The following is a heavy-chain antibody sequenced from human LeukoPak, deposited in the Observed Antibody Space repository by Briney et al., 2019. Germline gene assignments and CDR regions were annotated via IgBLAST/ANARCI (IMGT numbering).Heavy chain of an antibody. D-gene: IGHD2-15*01. J-gene: IGHJ5*02. CDR2: IIPALNIT. Sequence: SVKVSCKTSGGTFSSSAITWVRQAPGQGLEWMGRIIPALNITSYAQKFQGRVTITADESTSTAYMELSSLRSEDTAVYYCARGGYCSGGSCAFDPWGQGTLVTVSS. V-gene: IGHV1-69*04. CDR1: GGTFSSSA. CDR3: ARGGYCSGGSCAFDP.